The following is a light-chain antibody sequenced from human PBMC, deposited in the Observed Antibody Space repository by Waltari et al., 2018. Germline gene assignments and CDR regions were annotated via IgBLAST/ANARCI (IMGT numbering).Light chain of an antibody. CDR1: QSVLYSSNKKNY. CDR2: WAS. V-gene: IGKV4-1*01. J-gene: IGKJ2*01. CDR3: QQYFTTPT. Sequence: DIVMTQSPASLDVSLGERATIHCKSSQSVLYSSNKKNYLGRYQQKPGQPPRLLIYWASTRESGVPDRFSCSGSGTDFTLTISSLQAEDVAVYYCQQYFTTPTFGQGTKLEIK.